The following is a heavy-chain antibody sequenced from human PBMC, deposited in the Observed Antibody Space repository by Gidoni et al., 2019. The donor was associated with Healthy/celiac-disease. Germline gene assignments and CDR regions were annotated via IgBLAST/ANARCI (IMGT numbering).Heavy chain of an antibody. CDR3: ERAWGSGSPDDAFDI. Sequence: QVTLKESGPVLVNPTETLTLTCTVSWFSLSNARMGVSWIRQPPGKSLEWLAHIFSNDEKSYSTSLKSRLTISKDTSNSQVVLTMTNMDPGDTATYYCERAWGSGSPDDAFDIWGQGTMVTVSS. V-gene: IGHV2-26*01. CDR2: IFSNDEK. CDR1: WFSLSNARMG. D-gene: IGHD3-10*01. J-gene: IGHJ3*02.